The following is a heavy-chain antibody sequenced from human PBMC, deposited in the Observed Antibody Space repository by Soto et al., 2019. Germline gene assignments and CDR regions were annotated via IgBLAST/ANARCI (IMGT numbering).Heavy chain of an antibody. CDR2: INHSGST. CDR1: GGSFSGYY. Sequence: SETLSLTCAVYGGSFSGYYWTWIRQPPGTGLEWIGEINHSGSTNYNPSLKSRVTISVDKSKNQFSLKLSSVTAADTAVYYCARAVGATLNYYYYYGMDVWGQGTTVTVSS. D-gene: IGHD1-26*01. V-gene: IGHV4-34*01. CDR3: ARAVGATLNYYYYYGMDV. J-gene: IGHJ6*02.